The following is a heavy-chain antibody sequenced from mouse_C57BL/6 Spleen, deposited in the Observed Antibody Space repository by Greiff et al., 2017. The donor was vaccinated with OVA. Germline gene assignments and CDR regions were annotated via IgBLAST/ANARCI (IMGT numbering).Heavy chain of an antibody. CDR3: ARSEWQLRLQLAWFAY. CDR1: GYTFTSYW. CDR2: IDPSDSYT. V-gene: IGHV1-69*01. Sequence: VQLQQPGAELVMPGASVKLSCKASGYTFTSYWMHWVKQRPGQGLEWIGEIDPSDSYTNYNQKFKGKSTLTVDKSSSTAYMQLSSLTSEDSAVYYCARSEWQLRLQLAWFAYWGQGTLVTVSA. J-gene: IGHJ3*01. D-gene: IGHD3-2*02.